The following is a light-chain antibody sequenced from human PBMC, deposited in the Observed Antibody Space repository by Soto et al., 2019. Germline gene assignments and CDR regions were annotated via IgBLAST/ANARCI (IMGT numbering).Light chain of an antibody. CDR1: QSVSSNH. J-gene: IGKJ2*01. CDR2: AST. V-gene: IGKV3-20*01. CDR3: QQYGSSPYT. Sequence: EIVVTQSPGTLSLSPGERATLSCRASQSVSSNHLAWYQQKPGQAPRLLIFASTGRPAVIPDRFSGSGSGTDFTLTISRLEHEDSAMYYCQQYGSSPYTFGQGTKAEIK.